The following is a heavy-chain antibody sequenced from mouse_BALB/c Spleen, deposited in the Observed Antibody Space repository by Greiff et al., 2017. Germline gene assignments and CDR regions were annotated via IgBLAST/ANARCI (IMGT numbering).Heavy chain of an antibody. D-gene: IGHD1-1*01. CDR3: AREDYYGREYYFDY. Sequence: EVKLVESGGGLVKPGGSLKLSCAASGFTFSSYAMSWVRQTPEKRLEWVASISSGGSTYYPDSVKGRFTISRDNARNILYLQMSSLRSEDTAMYYCAREDYYGREYYFDYWGQGTTLTVSS. J-gene: IGHJ2*01. V-gene: IGHV5-6-5*01. CDR2: ISSGGST. CDR1: GFTFSSYA.